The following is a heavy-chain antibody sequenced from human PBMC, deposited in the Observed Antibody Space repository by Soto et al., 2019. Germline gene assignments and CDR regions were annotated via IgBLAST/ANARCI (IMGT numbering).Heavy chain of an antibody. D-gene: IGHD4-4*01. CDR2: ISASGGST. CDR1: GFTFSDSA. J-gene: IGHJ4*02. CDR3: ATDWRRIDYNDY. Sequence: GGSLRLSCAASGFTFSDSAMHWVRQAPGRGLEWVSDISASGGSTYYADSVKGRFTVSRDNSKNTLHLQMDSLRAEDTAIYYCATDWRRIDYNDYWGQGTQVTVSS. V-gene: IGHV3-23*01.